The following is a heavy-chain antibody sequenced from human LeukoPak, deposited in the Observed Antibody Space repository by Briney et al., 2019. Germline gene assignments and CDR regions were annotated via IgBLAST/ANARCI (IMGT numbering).Heavy chain of an antibody. D-gene: IGHD3-3*01. CDR1: GFTFSHYS. CDR3: ARITMGATIANFYYYHMDV. Sequence: GGSLRLSCAAYGFTFSHYSMHWVRQAPGKGLEYVSAIISNGGSTHYADSVKGRFTISRDNSKNTLYLQMERPRAEDMAVYYCARITMGATIANFYYYHMDVWGKGATVTVSS. CDR2: IISNGGST. V-gene: IGHV3-64*02. J-gene: IGHJ6*03.